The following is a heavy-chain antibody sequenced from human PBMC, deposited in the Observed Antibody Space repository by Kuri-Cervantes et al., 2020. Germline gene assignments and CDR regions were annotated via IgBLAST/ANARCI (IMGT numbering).Heavy chain of an antibody. CDR2: IDRRGST. D-gene: IGHD6-19*01. CDR1: GGSFSGYY. J-gene: IGHJ3*02. Sequence: LSCAVYGGSFSGYYWSWIRQPPGKGLEWIGEIDRRGSTNYNPSLKSRVIASVDTSKNQFSLRLSSVTAADTAVYYCAREVAVARGAFDIWGQGTMVTVSS. V-gene: IGHV4-34*01. CDR3: AREVAVARGAFDI.